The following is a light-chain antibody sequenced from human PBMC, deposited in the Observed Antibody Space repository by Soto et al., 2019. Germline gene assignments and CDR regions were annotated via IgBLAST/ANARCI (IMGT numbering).Light chain of an antibody. CDR3: NSYAGSNNCYV. CDR1: SSNIGENT. Sequence: QSVLTQPPSASGTPGQRVTISCSGSSSNIGENTVTWYQQLPGTAPQLLIYTTNKRPSGVPDRFSGSKSGNTASLTISGLQAEDEADYYCNSYAGSNNCYVFGTGTKVTVL. CDR2: TTN. J-gene: IGLJ1*01. V-gene: IGLV1-44*01.